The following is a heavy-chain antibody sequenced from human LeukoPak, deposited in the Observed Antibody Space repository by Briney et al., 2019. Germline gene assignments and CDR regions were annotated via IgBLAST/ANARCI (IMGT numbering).Heavy chain of an antibody. Sequence: ASVKVSCKASGYTFTDYYMERVRQAPGQGLGGMGWINPNSGGTNYAQTFQGRVTMTRDTSISTAYMELSRLRSDDTAVYYCARVRSYCTNGVCYWDLDYWGQGTLVTVSS. D-gene: IGHD2-8*01. CDR2: INPNSGGT. V-gene: IGHV1-2*02. CDR3: ARVRSYCTNGVCYWDLDY. CDR1: GYTFTDYY. J-gene: IGHJ4*02.